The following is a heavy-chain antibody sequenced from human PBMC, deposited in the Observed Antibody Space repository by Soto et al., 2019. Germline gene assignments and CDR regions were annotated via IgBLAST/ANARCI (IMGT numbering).Heavy chain of an antibody. Sequence: VASVKVSCKASGGTFSSYTISWVRQAPGQRFEWMGRIIPILGIANYAQKFQGRVTITADKSTSTAYMELSSLRAEDTAVYYCAREASSGYFGWYNWFDPWGQGTLVTVSS. V-gene: IGHV1-69*04. CDR1: GGTFSSYT. J-gene: IGHJ5*02. D-gene: IGHD3-3*01. CDR3: AREASSGYFGWYNWFDP. CDR2: IIPILGIA.